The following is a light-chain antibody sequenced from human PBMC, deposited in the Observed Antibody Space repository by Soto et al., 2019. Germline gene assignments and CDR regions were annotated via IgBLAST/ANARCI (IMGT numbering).Light chain of an antibody. V-gene: IGKV3-15*01. CDR1: QSVTAN. Sequence: EIVMTQSPATLSVSPGERATLSCRASQSVTANLAWYQQRPDQALRLLISNASIRATRTPARFSGSGFGTEFTLSISSLQSEDFALYYCQQQNNWPPHTFGQGPRLEV. CDR2: NAS. J-gene: IGKJ5*01. CDR3: QQQNNWPPHT.